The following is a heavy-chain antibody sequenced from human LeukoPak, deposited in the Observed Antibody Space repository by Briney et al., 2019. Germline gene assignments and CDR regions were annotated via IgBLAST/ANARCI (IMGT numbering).Heavy chain of an antibody. CDR1: GYTFTDYY. Sequence: GASVKVSCKASGYTFTDYYMHWVRQAPGQGLEWMGWISAYNGNTNYAQKLQGRVTMTTDTSTSTAYMELRSLRSDDTAVYYCASLRDTTMVGAFDFWGQGTMVTVSS. CDR2: ISAYNGNT. V-gene: IGHV1-18*04. D-gene: IGHD5-18*01. J-gene: IGHJ3*01. CDR3: ASLRDTTMVGAFDF.